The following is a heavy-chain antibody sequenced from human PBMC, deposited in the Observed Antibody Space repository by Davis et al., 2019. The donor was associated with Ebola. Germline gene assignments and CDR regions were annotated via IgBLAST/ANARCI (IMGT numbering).Heavy chain of an antibody. CDR2: IKSKTDGGTT. J-gene: IGHJ6*02. CDR1: GFTFSSYG. V-gene: IGHV3-15*07. Sequence: GESLKISCAASGFTFSSYGMHWVRQAPGKGLEWVGRIKSKTDGGTTDYAAPVKGRFTISRDDSKNTLYLQMNSLKTEDTAVYYCTTDRRRFLRSMDVWGQGTTVTVSS. D-gene: IGHD3-3*01. CDR3: TTDRRRFLRSMDV.